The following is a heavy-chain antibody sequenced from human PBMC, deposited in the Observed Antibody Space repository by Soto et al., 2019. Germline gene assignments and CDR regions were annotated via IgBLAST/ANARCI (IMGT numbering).Heavy chain of an antibody. Sequence: ASVKVSCKASGYTFTSYGISWVRQAPGQGLEWMGWISAYNGNTNYAQKLQGRVTMATDTSTSTAYMELRSLRSDDTAVYYCARDLVGRGAYSSSWYCYYGMDVWGQGTTVTVS. D-gene: IGHD6-13*01. J-gene: IGHJ6*02. CDR2: ISAYNGNT. CDR3: ARDLVGRGAYSSSWYCYYGMDV. CDR1: GYTFTSYG. V-gene: IGHV1-18*01.